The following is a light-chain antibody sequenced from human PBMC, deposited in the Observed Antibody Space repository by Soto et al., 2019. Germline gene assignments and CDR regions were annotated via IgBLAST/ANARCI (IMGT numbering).Light chain of an antibody. CDR1: RDIDNY. CDR2: DAS. V-gene: IGKV1-33*01. J-gene: IGKJ5*01. CDR3: QQYDDLPIT. Sequence: DIQMTQSPSSLSASVGDRVTITCQASRDIDNYLNWYQQKPGKAPNLLIYDASNLETGVPLRFSGSGSGAHFTFTINSLQPEDFATYYCQQYDDLPITFGQGTRLEIK.